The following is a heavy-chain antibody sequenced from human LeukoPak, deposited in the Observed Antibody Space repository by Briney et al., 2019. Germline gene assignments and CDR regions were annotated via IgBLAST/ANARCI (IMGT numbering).Heavy chain of an antibody. CDR2: IIPIFGTA. D-gene: IGHD6-13*01. CDR3: ARDRPYSSSWSGPFDI. V-gene: IGHV1-69*13. Sequence: ASVKVSCKASGGTFSSYAISWVRQAPGQGLEWMGGIIPIFGTANCAQKFQGRVTITADESTSTAYMELSSLRSEDTAVYYCARDRPYSSSWSGPFDIWGQGTMVTVSS. J-gene: IGHJ3*02. CDR1: GGTFSSYA.